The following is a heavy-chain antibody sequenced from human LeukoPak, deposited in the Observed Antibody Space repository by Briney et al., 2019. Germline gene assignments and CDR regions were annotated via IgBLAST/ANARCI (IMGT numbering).Heavy chain of an antibody. CDR2: IKQDGSEK. CDR1: GFTFSSYW. CDR3: ARDTRYDSSGYYYPPGAFDI. J-gene: IGHJ3*02. D-gene: IGHD3-22*01. Sequence: GGSLRLSCAASGFTFSSYWMSWVRQAPGKGLEWVANIKQDGSEKYYVDSVKGRFTISRDNAKNSLYLQMNSLRAEDTAVYYCARDTRYDSSGYYYPPGAFDIWGQGTMVTVSS. V-gene: IGHV3-7*01.